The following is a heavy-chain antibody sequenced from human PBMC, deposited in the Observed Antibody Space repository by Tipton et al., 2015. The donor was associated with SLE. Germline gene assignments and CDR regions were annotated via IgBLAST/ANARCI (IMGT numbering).Heavy chain of an antibody. CDR2: IYYIGNT. CDR3: ALVAAVGRIDY. Sequence: TLSLTCTVSGGSFTSHFWSLIRQPPGKGLEWIGNIYYIGNTNYNPSLKSRVTISVDTSKNQFSLKLNSVTAAGTAVYYCALVAAVGRIDYWGQGTLVTVSS. J-gene: IGHJ4*02. V-gene: IGHV4-59*11. CDR1: GGSFTSHF. D-gene: IGHD6-13*01.